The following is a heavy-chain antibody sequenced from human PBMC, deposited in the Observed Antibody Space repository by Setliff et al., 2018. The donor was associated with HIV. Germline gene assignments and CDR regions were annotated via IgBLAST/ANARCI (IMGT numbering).Heavy chain of an antibody. CDR1: GYTFTGYG. D-gene: IGHD6-6*01. CDR3: ARGFGSSAIDY. J-gene: IGHJ4*02. CDR2: ISAYNGNT. V-gene: IGHV1-18*01. Sequence: ASVKVSCKASGYTFTGYGISWVRQAPGQGLEWMGWISAYNGNTNYAQKFQGRVTITTDESTSTAYMELSSLRSEDTAVYYCARGFGSSAIDYWGQGTVVTVSS.